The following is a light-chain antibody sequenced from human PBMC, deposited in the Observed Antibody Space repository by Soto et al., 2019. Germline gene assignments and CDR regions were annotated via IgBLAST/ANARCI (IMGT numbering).Light chain of an antibody. CDR1: SSNLGAGYD. J-gene: IGLJ3*02. Sequence: QSVLTQPASVSGAPGQRVTLSCTGNSSNLGAGYDVHWYQQLPGAAPKLVIFGNRNRPSGVPERFSGSKSGTSAALAITGLQAEDEADYYCQAYDYSFTASVFGGGTKLTVL. V-gene: IGLV1-40*01. CDR2: GNR. CDR3: QAYDYSFTASV.